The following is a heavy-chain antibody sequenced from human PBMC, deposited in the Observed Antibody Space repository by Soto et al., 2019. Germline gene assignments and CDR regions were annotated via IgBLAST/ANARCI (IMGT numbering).Heavy chain of an antibody. D-gene: IGHD5-18*01. CDR2: INHLTTT. CDR3: ARGYDTALAPIF. V-gene: IGHV4-34*01. Sequence: SETLSLTCAVYGGSFSSYHWSWIRQTPGKGLEWIGEINHLTTTNYNPSLKSRVIISLDTPKNQFSLKLSSVTAADTAVYYCARGYDTALAPIFWGQGILVTVS. J-gene: IGHJ4*02. CDR1: GGSFSSYH.